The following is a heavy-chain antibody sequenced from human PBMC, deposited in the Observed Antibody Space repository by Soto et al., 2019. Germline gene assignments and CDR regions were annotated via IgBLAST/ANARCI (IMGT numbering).Heavy chain of an antibody. J-gene: IGHJ4*02. CDR3: ARSIAAAGTGVY. V-gene: IGHV1-69*01. CDR1: GGTFSSYA. CDR2: IIPIFGTA. D-gene: IGHD6-13*01. Sequence: VASGKVSCKASGGTFSSYAISWGRQAPGQGLEWMGGIIPIFGTANYAQKFQGRVTITADESTSTAYMELSSLRSEDTAVYYCARSIAAAGTGVYWGQGTLVTVSS.